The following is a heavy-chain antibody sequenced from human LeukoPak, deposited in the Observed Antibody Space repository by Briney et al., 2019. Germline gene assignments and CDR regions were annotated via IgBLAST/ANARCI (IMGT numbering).Heavy chain of an antibody. D-gene: IGHD2-2*01. J-gene: IGHJ4*02. Sequence: GGSLRLSCAASGFTFSTYAMSWVRQAPGKGLEWVSAICGSDGSRYYADSVKGRFTISRNNSKNTLYLQMNSLRGEDTAVYYCAKGGSPSCYSSSGYWGQGTLVTVSS. CDR2: ICGSDGSR. CDR1: GFTFSTYA. V-gene: IGHV3-23*01. CDR3: AKGGSPSCYSSSGY.